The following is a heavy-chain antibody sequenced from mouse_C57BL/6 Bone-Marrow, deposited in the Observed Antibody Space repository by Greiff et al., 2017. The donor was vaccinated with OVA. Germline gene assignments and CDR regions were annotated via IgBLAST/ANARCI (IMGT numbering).Heavy chain of an antibody. J-gene: IGHJ1*03. CDR2: IHPNSGST. Sequence: QVQLQQPGAELVKPGASVKLSCKASGYTFTSYWMHWVKQRPGQGLEWIGMIHPNSGSTNYNEKFKSKATLTVDKSSSTAYMQLSSLTSEDSAVYYCATVITTPHWYFDVWGTGTTVTVSS. D-gene: IGHD1-1*01. V-gene: IGHV1-64*01. CDR3: ATVITTPHWYFDV. CDR1: GYTFTSYW.